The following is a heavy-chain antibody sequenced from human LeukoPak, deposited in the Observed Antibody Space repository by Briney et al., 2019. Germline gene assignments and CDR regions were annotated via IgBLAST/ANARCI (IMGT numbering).Heavy chain of an antibody. V-gene: IGHV1-8*03. Sequence: ASAKVSCKASGYTFTSYDINWVRQAAGHGLEGLGGMNPNSGNTGYEQKFQDRVTTTTKTSISTAYMELSSMRSEDTAGYYCTRLKDYGDHFYFDYWGQGTLVTVPS. D-gene: IGHD4-17*01. J-gene: IGHJ4*02. CDR2: MNPNSGNT. CDR1: GYTFTSYD. CDR3: TRLKDYGDHFYFDY.